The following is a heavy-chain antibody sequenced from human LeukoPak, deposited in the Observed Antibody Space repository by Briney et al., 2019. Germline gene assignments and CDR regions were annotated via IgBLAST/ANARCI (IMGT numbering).Heavy chain of an antibody. CDR2: INHSGST. J-gene: IGHJ6*03. V-gene: IGHV4-34*01. CDR3: ARGHYVATVLGYYYYMHV. CDR1: GGSFSGYY. Sequence: PSETLSLTCAVYGGSFSGYYWSWIRQPPGKGLEWIGEINHSGSTNYNPSLKSRVTISVDTSKNQFSLKLSSVTAADTAVYYCARGHYVATVLGYYYYMHVWGKGTTVTVSS. D-gene: IGHD5-12*01.